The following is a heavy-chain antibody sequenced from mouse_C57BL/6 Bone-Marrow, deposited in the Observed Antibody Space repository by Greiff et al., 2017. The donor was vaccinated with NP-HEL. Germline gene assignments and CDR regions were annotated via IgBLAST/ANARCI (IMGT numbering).Heavy chain of an antibody. CDR3: ARGHYYGSSHWYFDV. J-gene: IGHJ1*03. CDR1: GYTFTSYG. V-gene: IGHV1-81*01. D-gene: IGHD1-1*01. Sequence: VKLQESGAELARPGASVKLSCKASGYTFTSYGISWVKQRTGQGLEWIGEIYPRSGNTYYNEKFKGKATLTADKSSSTAYMELRSLTSEDSAVYFCARGHYYGSSHWYFDVWGTGTTVTVSS. CDR2: IYPRSGNT.